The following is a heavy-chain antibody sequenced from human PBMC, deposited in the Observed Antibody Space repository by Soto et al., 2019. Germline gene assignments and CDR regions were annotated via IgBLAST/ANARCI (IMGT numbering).Heavy chain of an antibody. J-gene: IGHJ5*02. CDR3: AKDESIAAAPFDP. Sequence: PGGSLRLSCAASGFTFRNYAMAWVRQAPGKGLEWVSSINDRGVSTYYADSVKGRFTISRDNSKNTLYLQMKGLRVDDTAVYYCAKDESIAAAPFDPWGQGSLVTVS. CDR2: INDRGVST. D-gene: IGHD6-25*01. CDR1: GFTFRNYA. V-gene: IGHV3-23*01.